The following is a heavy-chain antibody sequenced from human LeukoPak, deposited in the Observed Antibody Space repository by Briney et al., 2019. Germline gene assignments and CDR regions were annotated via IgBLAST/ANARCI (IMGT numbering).Heavy chain of an antibody. V-gene: IGHV3-7*01. D-gene: IGHD4-17*01. CDR2: IKQDGGEK. J-gene: IGHJ6*03. Sequence: GGSLRLSCAASGFTFDTYNFNWVRQAPGKGLEWVANIKQDGGEKYYVDSVKGRFTISRDNAKNSLYLQMNSLRTEDTAVYYCARGYGDPLDYYYYMDVWGNGTTVTVSS. CDR1: GFTFDTYN. CDR3: ARGYGDPLDYYYYMDV.